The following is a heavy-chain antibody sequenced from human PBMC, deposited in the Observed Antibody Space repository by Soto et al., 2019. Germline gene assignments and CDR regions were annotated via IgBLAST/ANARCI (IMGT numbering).Heavy chain of an antibody. J-gene: IGHJ4*02. Sequence: PGGSLILSCAASGFTFSGYYMSWIRQAPGKGLEWVSYISSSSSYTNYADSVKGRFTISRDNAKNSLYLQMNSLRAEDTALYYCAKADYYYDSGSFFDYWRQGTLDTVSS. CDR2: ISSSSSYT. CDR1: GFTFSGYY. V-gene: IGHV3-11*05. D-gene: IGHD3-10*01. CDR3: AKADYYYDSGSFFDY.